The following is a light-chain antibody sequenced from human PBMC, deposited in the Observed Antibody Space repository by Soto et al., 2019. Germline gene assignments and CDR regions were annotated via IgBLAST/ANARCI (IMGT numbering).Light chain of an antibody. CDR2: GAS. V-gene: IGKV3-11*01. Sequence: DIVLTQSPGTLSLSPGERVTLSCRASQIVTSDYLAWYHQEPGQAPRLLIYGASNRATGIPPRFSGSGSGTDFTLTISSLEPEDSAVYYCQQRHMWPITFGQGTRLEIK. CDR3: QQRHMWPIT. CDR1: QIVTSDY. J-gene: IGKJ5*01.